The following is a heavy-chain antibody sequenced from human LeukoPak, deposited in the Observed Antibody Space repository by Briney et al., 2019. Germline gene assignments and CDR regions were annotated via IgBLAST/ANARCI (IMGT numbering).Heavy chain of an antibody. CDR3: ARGRIAAAGYNWFDP. CDR2: IIPIFGTA. J-gene: IGHJ5*02. Sequence: GASVKVSCKASGGTFSSYAISWVRQAPGQGLEWMGGIIPIFGTANYAQKFQGRVTITADESTSTAYMELRSLRSDDTAAYYCARGRIAAAGYNWFDPWGQGTLVTVSS. D-gene: IGHD6-13*01. CDR1: GGTFSSYA. V-gene: IGHV1-69*13.